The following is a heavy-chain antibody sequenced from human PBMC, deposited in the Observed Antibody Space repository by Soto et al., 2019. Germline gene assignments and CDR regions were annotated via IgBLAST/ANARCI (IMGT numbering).Heavy chain of an antibody. CDR2: MNPNSGNT. CDR3: ARGLGGYDSPYFCYCYYYKEV. J-gene: IGHJ6*03. D-gene: IGHD5-12*01. CDR1: GHTFTSYD. V-gene: IGHV1-8*01. Sequence: ASVKVSCKASGHTFTSYDINWVRQATGQGLEWMGWMNPNSGNTGYAQKFQGRVTMTRNTSISTAYMELSSLRSEDTAVYYCARGLGGYDSPYFCYCYYYKEVWGKGTTFTVS.